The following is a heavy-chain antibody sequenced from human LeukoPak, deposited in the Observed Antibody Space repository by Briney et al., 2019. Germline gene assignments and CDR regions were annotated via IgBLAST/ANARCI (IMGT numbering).Heavy chain of an antibody. Sequence: SETLSLTCTVSGGSISSYYWSWIRQPAGKGLEWIGYIYYSGSTNYNPSLKSRVTISVDTSKNQFSLKLSSVTAADTAVYYCARYRSGSSSCRYIWGQGTLVTVSS. V-gene: IGHV4-59*13. CDR2: IYYSGST. D-gene: IGHD6-13*01. J-gene: IGHJ4*02. CDR3: ARYRSGSSSCRYI. CDR1: GGSISSYY.